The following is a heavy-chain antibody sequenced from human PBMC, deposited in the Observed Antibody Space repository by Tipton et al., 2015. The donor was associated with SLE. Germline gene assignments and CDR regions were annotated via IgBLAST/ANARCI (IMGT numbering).Heavy chain of an antibody. CDR1: GGSISGHY. CDR2: ISISGNT. CDR3: ARGAVGFSSDWLSPGGMDV. V-gene: IGHV4-4*07. D-gene: IGHD3-22*01. J-gene: IGHJ6*02. Sequence: GLVKPSETLSLTCTVSGGSISGHYWSWIRQPPGKGLEWIGRISISGNTNNNPSLKSRVTMSIDTARNQFSLKVMSVTAADTGVYYCARGAVGFSSDWLSPGGMDVWGQGTTVTVSS.